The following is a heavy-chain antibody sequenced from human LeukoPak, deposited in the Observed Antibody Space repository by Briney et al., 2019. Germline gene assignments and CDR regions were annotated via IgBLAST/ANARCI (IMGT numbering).Heavy chain of an antibody. CDR3: AREHSGSYYGENY. D-gene: IGHD1-26*01. CDR1: GGSISSNNW. Sequence: PSGTLSLTCAVSGGSISSNNWWGWVRQPPGKGLEWIGEIYHSGSPNYNPSLKSRVTISVDKSRNHFSLNLSSVTAADTAVYYCAREHSGSYYGENYWGQGTLVTVSS. J-gene: IGHJ4*02. CDR2: IYHSGSP. V-gene: IGHV4-4*02.